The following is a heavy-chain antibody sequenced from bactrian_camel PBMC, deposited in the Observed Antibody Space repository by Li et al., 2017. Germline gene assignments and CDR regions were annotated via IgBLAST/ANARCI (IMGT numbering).Heavy chain of an antibody. CDR1: GFTFSSYA. CDR2: IKSGGGST. D-gene: IGHD6*01. Sequence: VQLVESGGASVQTGGSLRLSCAASGFTFSSYAMSWVRQAPGKGLEWVSGIKSGGGSTYYADSVKGRFTISRDNAKNTVYLQMNSLKPEDTAVYYYVKDRDGGSMSFDYWGQGTQVTVS. V-gene: IGHV3S40*01. CDR3: VKDRDGGSMSFDY. J-gene: IGHJ6*01.